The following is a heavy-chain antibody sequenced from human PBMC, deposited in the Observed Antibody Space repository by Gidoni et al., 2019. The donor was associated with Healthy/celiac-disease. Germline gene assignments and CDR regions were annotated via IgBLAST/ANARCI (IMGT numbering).Heavy chain of an antibody. V-gene: IGHV4-39*01. CDR2: IYYSGGT. D-gene: IGHD6-13*01. Sequence: QLQLQESGPGLVKPSATLSLICTVPGGSISSSSYYWGWIRQPPGKGLEWIGSIYYSGGTYYNPSLKSRVTISVDTSKNQFSLKLSSVTAADTAVYYCARQRVLAAAGNVYWGQGTLVTVSS. CDR3: ARQRVLAAAGNVY. J-gene: IGHJ4*02. CDR1: GGSISSSSYY.